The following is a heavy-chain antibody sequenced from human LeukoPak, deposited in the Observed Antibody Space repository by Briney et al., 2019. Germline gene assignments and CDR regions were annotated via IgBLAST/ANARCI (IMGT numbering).Heavy chain of an antibody. CDR2: IYASGSS. V-gene: IGHV4-4*07. D-gene: IGHD1-26*01. Sequence: SETLSLTCNVSGGSISSSYWSWIRQPAGKGLEWIGHIYASGSSNYNPSLKSRVTMSVDTSKNQFSLNLSSVTAADTAVYYCAREGGSSRSLENWGQGTLVTVSS. CDR3: AREGGSSRSLEN. J-gene: IGHJ4*02. CDR1: GGSISSSY.